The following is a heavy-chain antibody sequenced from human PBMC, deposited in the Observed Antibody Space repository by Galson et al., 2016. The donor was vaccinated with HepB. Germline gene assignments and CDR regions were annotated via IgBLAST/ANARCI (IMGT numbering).Heavy chain of an antibody. V-gene: IGHV3-23*01. J-gene: IGHJ4*02. D-gene: IGHD2-21*01. CDR3: VKEFVATGAVVGDY. CDR1: GFAFSDYY. Sequence: SLRLSCAASGFAFSDYYMNWIRQPPGKGLEWDSAISNSGGITYYADSVKGRFTISRDNSKDTLYLQMNSLRVEDTALHYCVKEFVATGAVVGDYWGQGTLVSVSS. CDR2: ISNSGGIT.